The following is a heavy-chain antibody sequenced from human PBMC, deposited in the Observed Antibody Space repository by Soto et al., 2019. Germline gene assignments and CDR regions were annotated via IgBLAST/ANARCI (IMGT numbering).Heavy chain of an antibody. V-gene: IGHV3-66*01. D-gene: IGHD6-13*01. CDR2: IYRDGTT. Sequence: EVQLVESGGGLVQPGGSLRISCAASGLIVINNHMTWVRQAPGKGLEWVSIIYRDGTTYYADSVKGRFTISRDSSENTLYHQMNSLRAEDTAVYYCARDFDTSRDDWAYYGIDVWGQGTTVTVSS. J-gene: IGHJ6*02. CDR1: GLIVINNH. CDR3: ARDFDTSRDDWAYYGIDV.